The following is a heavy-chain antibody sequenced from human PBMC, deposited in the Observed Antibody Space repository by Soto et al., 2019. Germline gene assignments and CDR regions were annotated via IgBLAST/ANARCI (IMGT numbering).Heavy chain of an antibody. CDR2: VNNDGSST. CDR1: GFTFSSYW. V-gene: IGHV3-74*02. CDR3: AGVGDDFWSGPEYYYNMDV. Sequence: EVQLVESGGGLVKPGGSLRLSCAASGFTFSSYWMHWVRQGPGKGLVWVSRVNNDGSSTNYADSVKGRFTISRDNAKNTLYLQMNSLRPEDTAVYYCAGVGDDFWSGPEYYYNMDVWGQGTTVTVSS. D-gene: IGHD3-3*01. J-gene: IGHJ6*02.